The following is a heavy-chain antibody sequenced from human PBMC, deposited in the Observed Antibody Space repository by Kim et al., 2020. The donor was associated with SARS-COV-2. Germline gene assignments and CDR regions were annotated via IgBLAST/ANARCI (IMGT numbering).Heavy chain of an antibody. V-gene: IGHV3-23*01. J-gene: IGHJ3*02. CDR3: AKPLLWFGELLEEYLAAFDI. CDR2: ISGSGGST. D-gene: IGHD3-10*01. Sequence: GGSLRRSCAASGFTFSNYGMSWVRQAPGKGLEWVSTISGSGGSTYYADSVKGRFTISRDNSKNTLWLQMNSLRAEDTAVYYCAKPLLWFGELLEEYLAAFDIWGQGTMVTVSS. CDR1: GFTFSNYG.